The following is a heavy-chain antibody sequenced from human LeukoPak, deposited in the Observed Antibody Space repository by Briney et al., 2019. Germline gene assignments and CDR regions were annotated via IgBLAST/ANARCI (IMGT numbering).Heavy chain of an antibody. CDR2: IYSGGST. CDR1: GFTVSSNY. CDR3: GRGLYGSGSSGYMDV. V-gene: IGHV3-53*01. J-gene: IGHJ6*03. D-gene: IGHD3-10*01. Sequence: GGSLRLSCAASGFTVSSNYMSWVRQAPGKGLEWVSVIYSGGSTYYADSVKGRFTISRDNSKNTLYLQMNSLRAEDTAVYYCGRGLYGSGSSGYMDVWGKGTTVTISS.